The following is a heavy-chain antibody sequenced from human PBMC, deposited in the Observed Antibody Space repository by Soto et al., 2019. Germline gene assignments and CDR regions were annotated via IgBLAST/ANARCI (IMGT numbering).Heavy chain of an antibody. CDR3: ARVVGTPNWFDP. D-gene: IGHD1-26*01. J-gene: IGHJ5*02. V-gene: IGHV1-69*02. Sequence: GASVKVSCKASGGTFSSYTISWVRQAPGQGREWMGRIIPILGIANYAQKFQVRVTITADKSTSTAYMELSSLRSEDTAVYYCARVVGTPNWFDPWGQGPLVTAPQ. CDR2: IIPILGIA. CDR1: GGTFSSYT.